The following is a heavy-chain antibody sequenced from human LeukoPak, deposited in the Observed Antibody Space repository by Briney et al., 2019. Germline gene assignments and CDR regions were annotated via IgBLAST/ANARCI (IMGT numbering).Heavy chain of an antibody. V-gene: IGHV1-18*01. J-gene: IGHJ5*02. CDR2: ISAYNGNT. D-gene: IGHD6-13*01. CDR1: GYTFTSYG. CDR3: ARDCSSWYYVHAFYVPNWFDP. Sequence: ASVKVSCKASGYTFTSYGISWVRQAPGQGLEWMGWISAYNGNTNYAQKLQGRVTMTTDTSTSTAYMELRSLRSDDTAVYYCARDCSSWYYVHAFYVPNWFDPWGRGTLVTVSS.